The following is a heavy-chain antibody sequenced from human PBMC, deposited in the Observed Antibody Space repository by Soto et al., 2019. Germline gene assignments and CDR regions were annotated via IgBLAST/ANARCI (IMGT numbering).Heavy chain of an antibody. D-gene: IGHD6-19*01. CDR3: TIGIAVAGSSDY. CDR2: IRSKANSYAT. V-gene: IGHV3-73*01. CDR1: GFTFSGSA. J-gene: IGHJ4*02. Sequence: GGSLRLSCAASGFTFSGSAMHWVRQASGKGLEWVGRIRSKANSYATAYAASVKGRFTISRDDSRNTAYLQMNSLKTEDTAVYYCTIGIAVAGSSDYWGQGTLVTVSS.